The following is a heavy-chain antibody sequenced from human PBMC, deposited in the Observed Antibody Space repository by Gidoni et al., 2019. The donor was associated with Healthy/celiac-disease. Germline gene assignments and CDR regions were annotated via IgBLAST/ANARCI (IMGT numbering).Heavy chain of an antibody. CDR2: INHSGST. CDR3: ARGPGNSSGWGGDY. D-gene: IGHD6-19*01. J-gene: IGHJ4*02. V-gene: IGHV4-34*01. Sequence: QVQLQQWGAGLLKPSETLSLTCAVYGGSFSGYYWSWIRQPPGKGLEWIGEINHSGSTNYNPSLKSRVTISVDTSKNQFSLKLSSVTAADTAVYYCARGPGNSSGWGGDYWGQGTLVTVSS. CDR1: GGSFSGYY.